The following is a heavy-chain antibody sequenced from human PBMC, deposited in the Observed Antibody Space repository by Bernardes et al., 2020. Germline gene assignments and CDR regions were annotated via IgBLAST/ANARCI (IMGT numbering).Heavy chain of an antibody. J-gene: IGHJ6*03. Sequence: SGPTLVKPTQTLTLTCTFSGFSLSTSGVGVGWIRQPPGKALEWLALIYWDDDKRYSPSLKSRLTITKDTSKNQVVLTMTNMDPVDTATYYCAHSITPKNQLRCLVRTYYMDVWSKGTTVTVSS. V-gene: IGHV2-5*02. CDR2: IYWDDDK. CDR3: AHSITPKNQLRCLVRTYYMDV. D-gene: IGHD3-3*01. CDR1: GFSLSTSGVG.